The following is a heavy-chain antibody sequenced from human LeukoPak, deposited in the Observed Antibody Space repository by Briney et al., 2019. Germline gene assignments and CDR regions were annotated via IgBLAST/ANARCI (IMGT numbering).Heavy chain of an antibody. V-gene: IGHV4-39*07. CDR3: ARDCSGGSCYGAFDI. CDR1: AGSISSSSYY. Sequence: SETLSLTCTVSAGSISSSSYYWGWIRQPPGKGLEWIGSIYYSGSTYYSPSLKSRITISVDTSKNRFSLQLNSVTAADTAVYYCARDCSGGSCYGAFDIWGQGTMVTVSS. CDR2: IYYSGST. J-gene: IGHJ3*02. D-gene: IGHD2-15*01.